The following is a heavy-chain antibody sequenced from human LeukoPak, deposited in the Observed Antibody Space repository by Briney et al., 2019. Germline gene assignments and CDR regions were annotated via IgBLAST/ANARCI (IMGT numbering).Heavy chain of an antibody. V-gene: IGHV3-23*01. D-gene: IGHD2-15*01. CDR1: GFTFSTYA. CDR2: ISGSDAGT. Sequence: GRSLRLSCAASGFTFSTYAMSWVRQAPGKGLEWVSAISGSDAGTYYADSVKGRFTISRDNSKNTLYLQMNSLRAEDTAVYYCARVKRVVVAANLFDYWGQGTLVTVSS. CDR3: ARVKRVVVAANLFDY. J-gene: IGHJ4*02.